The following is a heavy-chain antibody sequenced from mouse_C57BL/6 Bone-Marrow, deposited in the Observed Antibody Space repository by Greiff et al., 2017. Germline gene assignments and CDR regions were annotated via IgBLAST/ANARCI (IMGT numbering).Heavy chain of an antibody. CDR3: ARSRYYGYADY. Sequence: VQLVESGAELARPGASVKLSCKASGYTFTSYGISWVKQRTGQGLEWIGEIYPRSGNTYYNEKFKGKATLTADKSSSTAYMELRSLTSEDSAVYFCARSRYYGYADYWGQGTTLTVSS. V-gene: IGHV1-81*01. J-gene: IGHJ2*01. CDR1: GYTFTSYG. CDR2: IYPRSGNT. D-gene: IGHD1-2*01.